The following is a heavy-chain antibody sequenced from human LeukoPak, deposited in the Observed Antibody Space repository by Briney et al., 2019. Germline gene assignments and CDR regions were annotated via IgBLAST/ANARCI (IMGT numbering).Heavy chain of an antibody. J-gene: IGHJ4*02. Sequence: GGSLRLSCAASGFTFSGYEMNWVRQAPGQGLEWVSYISSSGSTIYYADSVKGRFTISRDNAKNSLYLQMNSLRAEDTAVYYCASGEPYYDSSGYYSRPGWGQGGLVTVSS. V-gene: IGHV3-48*03. CDR2: ISSSGSTI. CDR1: GFTFSGYE. D-gene: IGHD3-22*01. CDR3: ASGEPYYDSSGYYSRPG.